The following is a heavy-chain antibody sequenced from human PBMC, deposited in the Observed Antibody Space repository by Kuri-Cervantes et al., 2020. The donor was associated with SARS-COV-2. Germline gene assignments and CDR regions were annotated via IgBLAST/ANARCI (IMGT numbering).Heavy chain of an antibody. CDR1: GFPFDDYG. CDR3: ARDSPTWIHTFDY. Sequence: GGSLRLSCAASGFPFDDYGMSWVRQAPGKGLEWVSGINWNGGSTGYADSVKGRFTISRDKSKNTLYLQMNSLRAEDTAVYYCARDSPTWIHTFDYWGQGTLVTVSS. J-gene: IGHJ4*02. CDR2: INWNGGST. V-gene: IGHV3-20*04. D-gene: IGHD5-18*01.